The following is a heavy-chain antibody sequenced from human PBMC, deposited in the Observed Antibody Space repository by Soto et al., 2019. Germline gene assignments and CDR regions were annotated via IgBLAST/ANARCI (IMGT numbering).Heavy chain of an antibody. CDR2: ISGSGGST. J-gene: IGHJ4*02. Sequence: PGGSLRLSCVASGFTFTTYWMSWVRQAPGKGLEWVSEISGSGGSTYYADSVKGRFTISRDNSKNTLYLQMNSLRAEDTAVYYCAKQYCSGRTCYGYFDYWGQGTLVTVSS. CDR3: AKQYCSGRTCYGYFDY. CDR1: GFTFTTYW. V-gene: IGHV3-23*01. D-gene: IGHD2-15*01.